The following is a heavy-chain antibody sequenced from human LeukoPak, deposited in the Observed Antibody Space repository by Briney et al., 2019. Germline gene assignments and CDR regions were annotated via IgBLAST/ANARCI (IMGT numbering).Heavy chain of an antibody. CDR1: GGSFSGYY. J-gene: IGHJ4*02. V-gene: IGHV4-34*01. CDR2: INHSGST. Sequence: SETLSLTCAVYGGSFSGYYWSWIRQPPGKGPEWIGEINHSGSTNYNPSLKSRVTISVDTSKNQFSLKLSSVTAADTAVYYCARDQGIAAAGTFDYWGQGTLVTVSS. D-gene: IGHD6-13*01. CDR3: ARDQGIAAAGTFDY.